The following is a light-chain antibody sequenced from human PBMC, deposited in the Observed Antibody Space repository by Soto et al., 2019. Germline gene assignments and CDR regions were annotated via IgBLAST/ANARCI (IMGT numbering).Light chain of an antibody. CDR3: ATWDDSLSAAV. V-gene: IGLV1-47*01. J-gene: IGLJ7*01. CDR1: SSNIGSEF. CDR2: RNN. Sequence: QPVLTQPPSASGTPGQRVTISCSGSSSNIGSEFVYWYQQLPGTAPKLLIYRNNQRPSGVPGRFSGSKSGTSAALAISGLRSEDEADYFCATWDDSLSAAVFGGGTQLTVL.